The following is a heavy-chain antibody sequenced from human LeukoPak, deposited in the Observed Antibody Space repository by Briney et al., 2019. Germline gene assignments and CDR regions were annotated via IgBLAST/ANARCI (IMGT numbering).Heavy chain of an antibody. Sequence: PSETLSLTCTVSGYSISSGYYWGWIRQPPGKGLERIGSIYHSGSTYYNPSLKSRVTISVDTSKNQFSLKLSSVTAADTAVYYCARVSSSWYQDWYFDLWGRGTLVTVSS. CDR3: ARVSSSWYQDWYFDL. CDR2: IYHSGST. V-gene: IGHV4-38-2*02. D-gene: IGHD6-13*01. J-gene: IGHJ2*01. CDR1: GYSISSGYY.